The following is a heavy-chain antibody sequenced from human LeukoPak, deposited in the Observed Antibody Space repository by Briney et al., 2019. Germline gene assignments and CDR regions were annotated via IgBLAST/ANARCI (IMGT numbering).Heavy chain of an antibody. CDR2: IKSKDDGATT. Sequence: KTGGSLRLSCAVSGFNFDIAWMNWVRQAPGEGREWVGRIKSKDDGATTDYAAPVRGRFTISIDDSKNMLYLQMESLKTEDTAVYYCVSRDGYKPRYFMDVWGKGTTVTVSS. CDR3: VSRDGYKPRYFMDV. D-gene: IGHD5-24*01. CDR1: GFNFDIAW. J-gene: IGHJ6*03. V-gene: IGHV3-15*01.